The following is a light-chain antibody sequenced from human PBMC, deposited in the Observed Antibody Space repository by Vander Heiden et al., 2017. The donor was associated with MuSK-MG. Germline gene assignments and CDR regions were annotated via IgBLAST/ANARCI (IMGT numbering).Light chain of an antibody. CDR3: QQHNSYSRT. V-gene: IGKV1-5*01. Sequence: DIQITHSPSTLSASVGDRVTITCRASQSISSWLAWYQQKPGKAPKLLIYDASSLDSGAPSRFSGSGSGTEFTLTISSLQPDDFATYYCQQHNSYSRTFGQGTKVEIK. J-gene: IGKJ2*02. CDR1: QSISSW. CDR2: DAS.